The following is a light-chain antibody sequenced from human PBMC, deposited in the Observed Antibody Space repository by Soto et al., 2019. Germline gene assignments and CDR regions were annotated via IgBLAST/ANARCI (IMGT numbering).Light chain of an antibody. CDR3: QYDSS. Sequence: DIQVTQAPSTLSASVGDRVTITCRASQSVSIWLGWYEQKPGKAPRLLIYDAASLKTGVPSRFSGSGSGTNFTLSISSLQPDDFATYYCQYDSSFGQGTKVDIK. J-gene: IGKJ2*01. CDR1: QSVSIW. CDR2: DAA. V-gene: IGKV1-5*01.